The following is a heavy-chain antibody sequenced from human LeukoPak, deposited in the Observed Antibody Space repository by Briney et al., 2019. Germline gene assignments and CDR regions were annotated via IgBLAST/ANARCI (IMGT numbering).Heavy chain of an antibody. CDR3: AKTSPGYTYGLLDY. V-gene: IGHV3-23*01. CDR1: GFTFDDYT. CDR2: ISNSGGTT. Sequence: PGGSLRLSCAASGFTFDDYTMHWVRQAPGKGLEWVSCISNSGGTTYHADSVKGRFAISRDTSKNTLYLQMNSLRVEDTAVYYCAKTSPGYTYGLLDYWGQGTLVTVSS. D-gene: IGHD5-18*01. J-gene: IGHJ4*02.